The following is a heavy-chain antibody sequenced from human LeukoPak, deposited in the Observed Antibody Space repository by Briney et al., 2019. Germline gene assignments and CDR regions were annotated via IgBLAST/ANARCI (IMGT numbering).Heavy chain of an antibody. Sequence: GSLRLSCAASGFTFSSYWMSWVRQAPGKGLEWVANIKQDGSEKYYVDSVKGRFTISRDNAKNSLYLQMNSLRAEDTAVYYCAREGQWLADDAFDIWGQGTMVTVFS. J-gene: IGHJ3*02. CDR1: GFTFSSYW. CDR2: IKQDGSEK. D-gene: IGHD6-19*01. V-gene: IGHV3-7*01. CDR3: AREGQWLADDAFDI.